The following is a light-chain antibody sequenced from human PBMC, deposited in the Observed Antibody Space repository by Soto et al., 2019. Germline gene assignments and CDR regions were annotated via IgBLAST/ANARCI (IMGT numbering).Light chain of an antibody. CDR1: QSVSST. Sequence: EIVMTQSPATLSVSPGERATLSCRASQSVSSTLAWYQQKPGHAPRLLIYGASARATGIPARFSGSGSGTEFTLTISSLQSEDCAVYYCQQYNNWPLTFGGGTKVEIK. CDR2: GAS. V-gene: IGKV3-15*01. CDR3: QQYNNWPLT. J-gene: IGKJ4*01.